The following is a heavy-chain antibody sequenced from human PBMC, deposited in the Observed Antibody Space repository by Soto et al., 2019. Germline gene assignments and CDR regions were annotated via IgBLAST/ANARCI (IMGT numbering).Heavy chain of an antibody. V-gene: IGHV3-23*01. Sequence: EVQGLESGGGLVQPGGSLRLSCAASGFTFSRYAMTWVRQAPWKGLEWVSTIRGTGATTSYADSVKGRFTISRDNSKNKRYLQRNSFIADGTAVYYCAKGRGGDHNGWRILDCWGQGTLVTVSS. CDR1: GFTFSRYA. J-gene: IGHJ4*02. D-gene: IGHD6-19*01. CDR2: IRGTGATT. CDR3: AKGRGGDHNGWRILDC.